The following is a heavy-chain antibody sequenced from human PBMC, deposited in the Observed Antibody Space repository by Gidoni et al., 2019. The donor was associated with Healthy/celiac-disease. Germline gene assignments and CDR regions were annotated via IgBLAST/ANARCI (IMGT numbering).Heavy chain of an antibody. Sequence: QVQLQESGPGLVKPSETLSLTCTVSGGSISSYYWSWIRQPAGKGLEWIGRIYTSGSTNYNPSLKRRVTMSVDTSKNQFSLKLSSVTAADTAVYYCARGLLYSSSWWTFDYWGQGTLVTVSS. D-gene: IGHD6-13*01. V-gene: IGHV4-4*07. CDR1: GGSISSYY. J-gene: IGHJ4*02. CDR3: ARGLLYSSSWWTFDY. CDR2: IYTSGST.